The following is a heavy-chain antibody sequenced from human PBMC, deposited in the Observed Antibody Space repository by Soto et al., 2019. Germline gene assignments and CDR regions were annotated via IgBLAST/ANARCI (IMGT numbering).Heavy chain of an antibody. V-gene: IGHV4-59*01. J-gene: IGHJ5*02. D-gene: IGHD6-19*01. CDR3: ARAGIAVDGRNCFDP. CDR1: GGSISSYY. CDR2: IYYSGRT. Sequence: QVQLQESGPGLVKPSETLALTCTVSGGSISSYYWSWIRQPPGKGLELIGYIYYSGRTNYNPSLTSRVTTSVVTSKHQFSLKLSSVTAADTAVYYCARAGIAVDGRNCFDPWGQGTLVTVSS.